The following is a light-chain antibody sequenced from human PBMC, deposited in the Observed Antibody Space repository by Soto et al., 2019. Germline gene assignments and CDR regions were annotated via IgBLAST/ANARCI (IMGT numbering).Light chain of an antibody. J-gene: IGKJ4*01. CDR3: HQLNRCPT. V-gene: IGKV1-9*01. CDR2: AAY. Sequence: IQVTQSPSSLSASVGDRITITCRASQGMSTYLAWYQQKPGKAPKLLIYAAYTLQSGVPSRFSGGGSGTDLALTISSLQPEDIATYYCHQLNRCPTFGGGTKVEIK. CDR1: QGMSTY.